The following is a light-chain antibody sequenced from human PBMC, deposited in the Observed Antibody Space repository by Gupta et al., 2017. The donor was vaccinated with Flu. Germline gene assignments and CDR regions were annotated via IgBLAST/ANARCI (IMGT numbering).Light chain of an antibody. CDR1: QNINSW. J-gene: IGKJ3*01. V-gene: IGKV1-5*03. CDR2: KAS. Sequence: DIQMTQSPSTLSASVGDRVTITCRASQNINSWLAWYQRKPGKAPKLLIYKASSLESGVPSRFSGSESGTEFTLTINCLQPDDFATYYCQQYSSYSLFTFGPGTTVDFK. CDR3: QQYSSYSLFT.